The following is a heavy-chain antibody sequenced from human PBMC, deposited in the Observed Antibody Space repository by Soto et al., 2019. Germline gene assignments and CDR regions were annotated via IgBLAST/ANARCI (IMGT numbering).Heavy chain of an antibody. CDR2: ISYDGSNK. D-gene: IGHD2-15*01. V-gene: IGHV3-30-3*01. J-gene: IGHJ4*02. Sequence: GGSLSLSCAASGFTFSSYAMHWVRQAPGKGLEWVAVISYDGSNKYYADSVKGRFTISRDNSKNTLYLQMNSLTAEDTAVYYCASPFLGYCSGGSCPDHYFDYWGQGTLVTVSS. CDR3: ASPFLGYCSGGSCPDHYFDY. CDR1: GFTFSSYA.